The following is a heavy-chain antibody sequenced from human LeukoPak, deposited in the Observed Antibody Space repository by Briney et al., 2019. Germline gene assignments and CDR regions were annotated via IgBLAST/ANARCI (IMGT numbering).Heavy chain of an antibody. V-gene: IGHV1-8*03. CDR3: AREDFYDSGSNDY. CDR2: MNPNSGIT. CDR1: GYTFTGYY. J-gene: IGHJ4*02. D-gene: IGHD3-22*01. Sequence: ASVKVSCKASGYTFTGYYMHWVRQATGQGLEWMGWMNPNSGITAYAQKFQGRVTIIRNTSISTAYMELSSLRSEDTAVYYCAREDFYDSGSNDYWGQGTLVTVSS.